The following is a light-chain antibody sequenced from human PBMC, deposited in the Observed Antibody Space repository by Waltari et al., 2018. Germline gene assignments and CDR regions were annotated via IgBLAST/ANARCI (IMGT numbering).Light chain of an antibody. Sequence: SYVLTQPPSVSVAPGDTARISCGGNNIGSKSVHWYQMKAGQAPVLVMSYDADRTSGIPERLSGSNSGNTATLTINRVEVGDEADYYCQVWDTGSDHVIFGGGTKLTV. J-gene: IGLJ2*01. V-gene: IGLV3-21*04. CDR3: QVWDTGSDHVI. CDR2: YDA. CDR1: NIGSKS.